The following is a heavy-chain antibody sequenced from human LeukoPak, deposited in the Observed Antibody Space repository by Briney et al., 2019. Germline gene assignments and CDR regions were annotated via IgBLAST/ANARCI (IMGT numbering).Heavy chain of an antibody. Sequence: WASVKVSCKASGYTFTGYYMHWARQAPGQGLEWMGWINPNSGGTNYAQKFQGRVTMTRDTSISTAYMELSRLRSEDTAVYYCARGEAWHYDSSGYYSDAFDIWGQGTMVTVSS. D-gene: IGHD3-22*01. CDR3: ARGEAWHYDSSGYYSDAFDI. CDR2: INPNSGGT. V-gene: IGHV1-2*02. CDR1: GYTFTGYY. J-gene: IGHJ3*02.